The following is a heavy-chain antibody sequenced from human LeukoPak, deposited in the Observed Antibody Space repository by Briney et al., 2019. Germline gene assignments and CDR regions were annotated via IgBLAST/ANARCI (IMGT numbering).Heavy chain of an antibody. J-gene: IGHJ3*02. CDR1: GGSISSSSYY. D-gene: IGHD2-2*02. CDR2: IYYSGST. V-gene: IGHV4-39*01. Sequence: PSETLSLTCTVSGGSISSSSYYWGWIRQPPGKGLEWIGSIYYSGSTYYNPSLKSRVTISVDTSKNQFSLKLSSVTAADTAVYYCARPYCSSTSGYIGYDAFDIWGQGTMVTVSS. CDR3: ARPYCSSTSGYIGYDAFDI.